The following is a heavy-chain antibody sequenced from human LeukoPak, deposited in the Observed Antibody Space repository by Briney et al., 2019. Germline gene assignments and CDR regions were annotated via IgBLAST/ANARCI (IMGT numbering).Heavy chain of an antibody. J-gene: IGHJ4*02. V-gene: IGHV3-20*04. D-gene: IGHD5-12*01. CDR2: INWNGGTT. Sequence: GGSLRLSCAASGFIFDDYVMAWVRQAPGKGLEWVADINWNGGTTNYADSVQGRFTISRDNAKNSLYLQLNSLRAGDTAVYYCATTIRDSPWDYWGQGTLVTVSS. CDR3: ATTIRDSPWDY. CDR1: GFIFDDYV.